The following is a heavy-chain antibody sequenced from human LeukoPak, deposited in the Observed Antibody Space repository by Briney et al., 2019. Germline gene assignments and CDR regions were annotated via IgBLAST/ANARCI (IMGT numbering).Heavy chain of an antibody. CDR1: GFTFSTYA. CDR2: ISGGGGST. D-gene: IGHD6-19*01. V-gene: IGHV3-23*01. Sequence: LTGGSLRLSCAASGFTFSTYAMSWVRQAPGKGLQWVSAISGGGGSTFYADSVKGRFAISRDNSKNRLYLQMNSLRAEDTAVYYCAKGYSSGWYPSFGYWGQGTLVTVSS. CDR3: AKGYSSGWYPSFGY. J-gene: IGHJ4*02.